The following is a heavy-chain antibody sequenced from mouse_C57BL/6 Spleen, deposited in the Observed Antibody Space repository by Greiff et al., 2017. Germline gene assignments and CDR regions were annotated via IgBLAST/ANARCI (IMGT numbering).Heavy chain of an antibody. CDR1: GYAFSSYW. CDR3: ARDYCSSYNFDY. CDR2: IYPGDGDP. Sequence: VKLQQSGAELVKPGASVKISCKASGYAFSSYWMNWVKQRPGKGLEWIGKIYPGDGDPNYNGKFKGKATLTADKSSSTAYMQLSSLTSYDSAVYFCARDYCSSYNFDYWGQGTTLTVSS. J-gene: IGHJ2*01. V-gene: IGHV1-80*01. D-gene: IGHD1-1*01.